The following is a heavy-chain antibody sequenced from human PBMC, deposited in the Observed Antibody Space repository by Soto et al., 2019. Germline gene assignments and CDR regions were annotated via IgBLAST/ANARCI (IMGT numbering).Heavy chain of an antibody. D-gene: IGHD3-10*01. Sequence: QVQLVQSGAEVKKPGSSVKVSCKASGGTFSSYTISWVRQAPGQGLEWMGSIIPILGIANYAQKFQGRVTITEDKATSTAYMELSSLRSEDTAVYYCAREEYYYGSGSLFTGWGQGTLVTVSS. V-gene: IGHV1-69*08. CDR1: GGTFSSYT. CDR3: AREEYYYGSGSLFTG. J-gene: IGHJ4*02. CDR2: IIPILGIA.